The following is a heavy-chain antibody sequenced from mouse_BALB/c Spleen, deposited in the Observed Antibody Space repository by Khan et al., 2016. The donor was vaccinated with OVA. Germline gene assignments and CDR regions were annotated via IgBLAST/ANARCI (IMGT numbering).Heavy chain of an antibody. V-gene: IGHV3-2*02. CDR1: GYSITSEYA. CDR2: INYSGNT. J-gene: IGHJ3*01. CDR3: ARKDYYDYDPFPY. Sequence: VQLKESGPGLVKPSQSLSLTCTVTGYSITSEYAWNWIRQFPGNKLDWMGYINYSGNTRFNPSLKSRTSITRDTSKNQFFLQLNSVTTEDTATYYCARKDYYDYDPFPYWGQGTLVTVFA. D-gene: IGHD2-4*01.